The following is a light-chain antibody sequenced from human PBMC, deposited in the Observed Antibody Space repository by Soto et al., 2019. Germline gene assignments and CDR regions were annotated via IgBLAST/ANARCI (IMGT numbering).Light chain of an antibody. Sequence: QSVLTQPRSVSGSPGQSVTISCTGTSNDVGGYDYVSWYQQYPGKAPTYILYDVTKRPSGVPDRFSGPESGNTASLTISGLQADDEADYYCCSYAGNYTFFGGGTKVTVL. CDR1: SNDVGGYDY. J-gene: IGLJ2*01. CDR3: CSYAGNYTF. V-gene: IGLV2-11*01. CDR2: DVT.